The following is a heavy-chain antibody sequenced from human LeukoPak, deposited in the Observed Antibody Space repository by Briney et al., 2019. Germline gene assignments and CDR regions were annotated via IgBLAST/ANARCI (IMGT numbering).Heavy chain of an antibody. J-gene: IGHJ4*02. CDR2: ISGSGTST. V-gene: IGHV3-23*01. CDR1: GFTFSSYA. Sequence: GGSLRLSCAASGFTFSSYAMSWVRQAPGKGLEWVSGISGSGTSTYYADSVKGRFTISRDNSKDTMSLQMNSLRAEDTALYYCARGKGIAVSSFDSWGQGTLVTVSS. CDR3: ARGKGIAVSSFDS. D-gene: IGHD6-19*01.